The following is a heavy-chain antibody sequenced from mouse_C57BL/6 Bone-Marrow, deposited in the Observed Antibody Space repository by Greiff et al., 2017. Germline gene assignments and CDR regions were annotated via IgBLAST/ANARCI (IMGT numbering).Heavy chain of an antibody. CDR2: ISNGGGST. J-gene: IGHJ2*01. D-gene: IGHD2-10*01. CDR1: GFTFSSYT. Sequence: EVQVVESGGGLVQPGGSLKLSCAASGFTFSSYTMSWVRQTPEKRLEWVAYISNGGGSTYYPDTVKGRFTISRDNAKNTLYLQMSSLKSEDTAMYYCARAYYGNYDYWGQGTTLTVSS. V-gene: IGHV5-12-2*01. CDR3: ARAYYGNYDY.